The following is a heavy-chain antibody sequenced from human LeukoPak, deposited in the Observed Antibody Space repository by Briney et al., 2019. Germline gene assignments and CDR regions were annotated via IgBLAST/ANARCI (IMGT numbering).Heavy chain of an antibody. Sequence: GASVKVSCKASGYTFTGYYIHWVRQAPGQGLEWMGWINPSGGSTSYAQKFQGRVTMTRDTSTSTVYMELSSLRSEDTAVYYCARAGDYNAFDIWGQGTMVTVSS. D-gene: IGHD4-17*01. CDR2: INPSGGST. J-gene: IGHJ3*02. V-gene: IGHV1-46*01. CDR1: GYTFTGYY. CDR3: ARAGDYNAFDI.